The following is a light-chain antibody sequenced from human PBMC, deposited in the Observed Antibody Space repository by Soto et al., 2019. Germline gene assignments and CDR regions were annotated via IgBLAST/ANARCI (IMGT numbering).Light chain of an antibody. Sequence: DIQMTQSPSSLSAFVGDTVTITCRASQSISSWLAWYQQKPGKAPRLLIYTASTLQSGVPSTFSGSGSGTEFTLTIISLRPEDFATYYCQQFNSYPITFGQGTRLEIK. J-gene: IGKJ5*01. V-gene: IGKV1-9*01. CDR1: QSISSW. CDR2: TAS. CDR3: QQFNSYPIT.